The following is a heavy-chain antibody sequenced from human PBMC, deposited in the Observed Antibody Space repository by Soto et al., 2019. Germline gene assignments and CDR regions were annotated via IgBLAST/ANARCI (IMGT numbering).Heavy chain of an antibody. Sequence: PGGSLRLSCAASGFTFSSYGMHWVRQAPGKGLEWVAVIWYDGSNKYYADSVKGRFTISRDNSKNTLYLQMNSLRAEDTAVYYCARDDSVVVVSDAFDIWGQGTMVTVSS. J-gene: IGHJ3*02. D-gene: IGHD3-22*01. CDR3: ARDDSVVVVSDAFDI. V-gene: IGHV3-33*01. CDR2: IWYDGSNK. CDR1: GFTFSSYG.